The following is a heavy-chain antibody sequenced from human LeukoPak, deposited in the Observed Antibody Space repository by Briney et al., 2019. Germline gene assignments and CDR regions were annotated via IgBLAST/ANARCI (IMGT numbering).Heavy chain of an antibody. CDR2: IKQDGSEK. J-gene: IGHJ4*02. CDR1: GFTFSSYW. Sequence: GGSLRLSCAASGFTFSSYWMNWVRQAPGKGLEWVDNIKQDGSEKYYVDPVKGRFTISRDNAKNSLYLQMNSLRAEDTAVYYCARYNWNYYFDYWGQGTLVTVSS. D-gene: IGHD1-7*01. CDR3: ARYNWNYYFDY. V-gene: IGHV3-7*01.